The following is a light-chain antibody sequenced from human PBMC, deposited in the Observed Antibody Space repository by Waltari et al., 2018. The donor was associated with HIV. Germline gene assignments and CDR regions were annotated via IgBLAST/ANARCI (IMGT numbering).Light chain of an antibody. CDR3: QTWDTGIII. Sequence: QPVVTQSPSAAASLGASVKLTCTLSSGHSDYAIAWHQQHPQKGPRYLMRLNNDGSHYKGDGIPDRFSGSSSRAERYLIISSLQSGDEADYYCQTWDTGIIIFGGGTKLAVL. J-gene: IGLJ2*01. V-gene: IGLV4-69*01. CDR1: SGHSDYA. CDR2: LNNDGSH.